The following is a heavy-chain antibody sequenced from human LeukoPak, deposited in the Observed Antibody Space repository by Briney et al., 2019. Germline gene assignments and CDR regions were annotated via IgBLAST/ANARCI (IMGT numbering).Heavy chain of an antibody. CDR2: INSDGSST. Sequence: GGTLRLYCAAPGFSFSNYWMHWVPQAPGKGLVWVSRINSDGSSTTYADSVKGRFTISRDNAKNTLYLQMNSLRAEDTAVYYCARGLGSSSWYKRLGDYWGQGTLVTVSS. CDR1: GFSFSNYW. V-gene: IGHV3-74*01. J-gene: IGHJ4*02. CDR3: ARGLGSSSWYKRLGDY. D-gene: IGHD6-13*01.